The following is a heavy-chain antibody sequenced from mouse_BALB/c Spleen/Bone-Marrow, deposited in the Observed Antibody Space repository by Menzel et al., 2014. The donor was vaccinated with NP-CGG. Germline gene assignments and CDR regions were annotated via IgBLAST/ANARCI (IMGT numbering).Heavy chain of an antibody. Sequence: EVKVVDSGGGLVQPGGSLKLSCATSGFTFSDYYMYWVRQTPEKRLEWVAYISNGGGSTYYPDTVKGRFTISRDNAKNTLYLQMSRLKSEDTAMYYCARQNYRGAMDYWGQGTSVTVSS. CDR3: ARQNYRGAMDY. D-gene: IGHD2-14*01. V-gene: IGHV5-12*02. J-gene: IGHJ4*01. CDR2: ISNGGGST. CDR1: GFTFSDYY.